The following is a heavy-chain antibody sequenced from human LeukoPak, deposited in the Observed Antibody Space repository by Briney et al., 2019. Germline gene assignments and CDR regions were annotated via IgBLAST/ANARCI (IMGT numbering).Heavy chain of an antibody. J-gene: IGHJ4*02. CDR1: GGYISSSSYY. Sequence: SDTLSLTCTVSGGYISSSSYYWGWIRQPPGKGLEWIGSIYYSGSTYYNPSLKSRVTISVDTSKNQFSLKLSSVTAADTAVYYCAREAEIYYYGSGSYYGFDYWGQGTLVTVSS. V-gene: IGHV4-39*07. CDR3: AREAEIYYYGSGSYYGFDY. CDR2: IYYSGST. D-gene: IGHD3-10*01.